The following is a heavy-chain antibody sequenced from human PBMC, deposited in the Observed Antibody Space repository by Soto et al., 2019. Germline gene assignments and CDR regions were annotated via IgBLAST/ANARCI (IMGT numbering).Heavy chain of an antibody. J-gene: IGHJ4*02. CDR1: GFTFSAYV. V-gene: IGHV3-23*01. CDR2: ITSSGGGT. Sequence: EVEVLESGGGLVQPGGSLRLSCAASGFTFSAYVMSWVRQAPGKGLEWVSSITSSGGGTYYADSVKGRFTVSRDNSKNTVYLQMNSLRDEDTAVYYCAKLTAAWGQGTLATVSS. D-gene: IGHD6-13*01. CDR3: AKLTAA.